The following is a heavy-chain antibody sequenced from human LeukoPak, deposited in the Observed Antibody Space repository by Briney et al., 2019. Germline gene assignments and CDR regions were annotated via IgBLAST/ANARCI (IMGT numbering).Heavy chain of an antibody. D-gene: IGHD2-15*01. V-gene: IGHV3-15*01. J-gene: IGHJ4*02. CDR2: IKSKTDGGTT. CDR1: GFTFSNAW. CDR3: TTGPPPILASGGSLLDY. Sequence: RGSLRLSCAASGFTFSNAWMSWVRQAPGKGLEWVGRIKSKTDGGTTDYAAPVKGRFTISRDDSKNTLYLQMNSLKTEDTAVYYCTTGPPPILASGGSLLDYWGQGTLVTVSS.